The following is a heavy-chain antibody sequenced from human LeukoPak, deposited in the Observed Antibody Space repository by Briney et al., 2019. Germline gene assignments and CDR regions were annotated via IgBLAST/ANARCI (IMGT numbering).Heavy chain of an antibody. D-gene: IGHD5-24*01. CDR3: ARGRNIEMTTMSGGSDY. Sequence: ASQRISPTGSVYTFSDYNIHCVRQGPRQGPEWIGWLKPNGGDTNYPQKFQGRVSMTRDSSISKAYMDLSDLRSDDTAVYSCARGRNIEMTTMSGGSDYWGQGTLVTVSS. V-gene: IGHV1-2*02. J-gene: IGHJ4*02. CDR2: LKPNGGDT. CDR1: VYTFSDYN.